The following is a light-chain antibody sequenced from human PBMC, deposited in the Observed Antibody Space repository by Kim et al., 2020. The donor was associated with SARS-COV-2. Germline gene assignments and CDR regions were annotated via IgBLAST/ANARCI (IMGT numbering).Light chain of an antibody. CDR2: GAS. V-gene: IGKV3-15*01. Sequence: SPGERATLSCRARQSVSSNVAWYQQKPGQAPRLLIYGASTRATGIPSRFSGSGSGTEFTLTISSLQSEDFAVYSCQQYNNWPDTFGQGNKLEI. J-gene: IGKJ2*01. CDR3: QQYNNWPDT. CDR1: QSVSSN.